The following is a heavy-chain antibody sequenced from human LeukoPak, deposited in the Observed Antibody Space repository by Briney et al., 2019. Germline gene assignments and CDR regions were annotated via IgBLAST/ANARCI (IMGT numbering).Heavy chain of an antibody. J-gene: IGHJ4*02. Sequence: GASVKVSCKASGYTFTGYYMHWVRQAPGQGLEWMGWINPNSGGTNYAQKFQGRVTMTRDTSISTAYMELSRLRSDDTAVYYCARALWQGATTFDYWGQGTLVTVSS. V-gene: IGHV1-2*02. CDR2: INPNSGGT. CDR3: ARALWQGATTFDY. CDR1: GYTFTGYY. D-gene: IGHD1-26*01.